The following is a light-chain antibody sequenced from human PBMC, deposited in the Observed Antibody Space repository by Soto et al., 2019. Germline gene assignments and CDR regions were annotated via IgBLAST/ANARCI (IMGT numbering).Light chain of an antibody. CDR1: PSVTNF. Sequence: EIRLSQSPSTVSLCPGERATLPCRASPSVTNFLAWYQQKPGQAPRLLIYGASTRATGIPARFSGSGSGTEFTLTISSLQSEDFAVYYCQQYNNWPLTFGGGTKVDIK. CDR3: QQYNNWPLT. CDR2: GAS. V-gene: IGKV3-15*01. J-gene: IGKJ4*01.